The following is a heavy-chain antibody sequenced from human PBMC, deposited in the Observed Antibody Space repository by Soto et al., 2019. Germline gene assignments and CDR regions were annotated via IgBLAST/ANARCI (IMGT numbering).Heavy chain of an antibody. Sequence: SGGSLRLSCAASGFTFSSYEMNWVRQAPGKGLEWVSYISSSGSTIYYADSVKGRFTISRDNAKNSLYLQMNSLRAKDTAVYYCARETTMTTGAFDMWGQGTMVTVSS. CDR2: ISSSGSTI. CDR3: ARETTMTTGAFDM. D-gene: IGHD4-17*01. J-gene: IGHJ3*02. CDR1: GFTFSSYE. V-gene: IGHV3-48*03.